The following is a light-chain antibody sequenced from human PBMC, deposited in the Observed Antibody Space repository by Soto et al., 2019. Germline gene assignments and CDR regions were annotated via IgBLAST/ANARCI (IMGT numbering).Light chain of an antibody. CDR3: AAWDDSLSGVV. Sequence: QSVLTQPPSASGTPGQRVSISCSGGSSNIGTNTVNWYQHLPGTAPKLLIYSNNLRPSGVPDRFSGSKSGTSASLAISGLQSEDEADYYCAAWDDSLSGVVFGGGTKLTVL. J-gene: IGLJ2*01. V-gene: IGLV1-44*01. CDR2: SNN. CDR1: SSNIGTNT.